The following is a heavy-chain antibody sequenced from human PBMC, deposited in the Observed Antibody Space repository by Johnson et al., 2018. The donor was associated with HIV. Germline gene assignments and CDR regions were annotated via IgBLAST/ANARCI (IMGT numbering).Heavy chain of an antibody. CDR3: AKDMRAAGLGHAFDI. Sequence: QVQLVESGGGVVQPGRSLRLSCAASGFTFTHYAMDWVRQAPGKGLEWVAFIRYDGSNKYYVDSVKGRFTISRDNAKNSLYLQMNSLRAEDTALYYCAKDMRAAGLGHAFDIWGQGTMVTVSS. V-gene: IGHV3-30*02. J-gene: IGHJ3*02. CDR1: GFTFTHYA. CDR2: IRYDGSNK. D-gene: IGHD6-13*01.